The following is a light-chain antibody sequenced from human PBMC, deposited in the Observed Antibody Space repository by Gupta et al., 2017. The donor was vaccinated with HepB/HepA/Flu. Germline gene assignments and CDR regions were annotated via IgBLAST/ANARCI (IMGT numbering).Light chain of an antibody. Sequence: DAVMTQSPLSLPVTLGQPATISCKSSQSLKHSDGNTYLNWFQQRPGQSPRRLTYKTSNRDSGVPDRFSGSGSGTDFTLKISRVEVEDIGVYYCRQGKYWPRTFGQGTQLDIK. CDR1: QSLKHSDGNTY. CDR3: RQGKYWPRT. J-gene: IGKJ2*02. CDR2: KTS. V-gene: IGKV2-30*02.